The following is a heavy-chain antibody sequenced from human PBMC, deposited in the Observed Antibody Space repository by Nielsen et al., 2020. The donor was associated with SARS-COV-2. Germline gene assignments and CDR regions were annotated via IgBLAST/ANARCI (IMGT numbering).Heavy chain of an antibody. V-gene: IGHV3-23*01. D-gene: IGHD2-15*01. CDR3: ARDGSYCSGGSCYQYFDY. CDR2: ISGSGGST. J-gene: IGHJ4*02. Sequence: WIRQPPGKGLEWVSAISGSGGSTYYADSVKGRFTISRDNSKNTLYLQMNSLRAEDTAVYYCARDGSYCSGGSCYQYFDYWGQGTLVTVSS.